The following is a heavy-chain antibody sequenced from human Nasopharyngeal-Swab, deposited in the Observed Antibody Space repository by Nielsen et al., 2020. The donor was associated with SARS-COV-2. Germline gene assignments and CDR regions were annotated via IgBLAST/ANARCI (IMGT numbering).Heavy chain of an antibody. V-gene: IGHV1-18*04. CDR1: GYTFTSYG. J-gene: IGHJ5*02. CDR2: ISAYNGNT. Sequence: ASVKVSCKASGYTFTSYGICWVRQAPGQGLEWMGWISAYNGNTNYAQKLQGRVTMTTDTSTSTAYMELRSLRSDDTAVYYCARGEADNWNNKWRFDPWGQGTLVTVSS. D-gene: IGHD1/OR15-1a*01. CDR3: ARGEADNWNNKWRFDP.